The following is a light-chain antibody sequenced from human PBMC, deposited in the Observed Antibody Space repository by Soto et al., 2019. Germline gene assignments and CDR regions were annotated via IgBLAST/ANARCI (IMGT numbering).Light chain of an antibody. Sequence: QSALTQPPSASGSPGQSVTISCTGTNNDVGGYSYVSWYQQLPGKAPKLMIYEVNKRPSGVPDRFSGSKSGNTASLTVSGLQPEDEANYFCSSXXXXIXYXXGTGTKVTX. J-gene: IGLJ1*01. CDR2: EVN. CDR3: SSXXXXIXYX. CDR1: NNDVGGYSY. V-gene: IGLV2-8*01.